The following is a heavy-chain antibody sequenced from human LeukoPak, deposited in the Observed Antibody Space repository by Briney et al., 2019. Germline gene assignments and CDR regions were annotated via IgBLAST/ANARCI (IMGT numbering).Heavy chain of an antibody. CDR2: IYYSGST. CDR1: GGSISSGGYY. J-gene: IGHJ4*02. D-gene: IGHD6-6*01. V-gene: IGHV4-31*03. CDR3: ARAAARPAYDY. Sequence: SETLSLTCTVSGGSISSGGYYWSWIRRHPGKGLEWIGYIYYSGSTYYNPSLKSRVTISVDTSKNQFSLKLSSVTAADTAVYYCARAAARPAYDYWGQGTLVTVSS.